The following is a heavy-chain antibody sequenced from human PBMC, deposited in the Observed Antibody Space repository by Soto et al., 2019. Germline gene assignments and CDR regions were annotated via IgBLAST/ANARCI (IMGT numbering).Heavy chain of an antibody. Sequence: QVQLVESGGGVGQPGRSLRLSCAASGFDFSNQAMHWVRQPPGKAPEWLATISFDGGDEFYADSVKGRFTISRDNSKSTLSLHMNSLRAEDTAFYYCVKFCGGDCYNYWGQGTLVTVSS. D-gene: IGHD2-21*01. V-gene: IGHV3-30-3*02. CDR1: GFDFSNQA. CDR2: ISFDGGDE. CDR3: VKFCGGDCYNY. J-gene: IGHJ4*02.